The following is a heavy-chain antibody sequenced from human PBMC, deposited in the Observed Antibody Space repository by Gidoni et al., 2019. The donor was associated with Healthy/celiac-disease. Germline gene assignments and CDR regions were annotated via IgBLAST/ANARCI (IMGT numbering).Heavy chain of an antibody. D-gene: IGHD6-13*01. J-gene: IGHJ6*03. Sequence: QVQLVQSGAEVKKPGASVKVSCKASGYTFTSYDINWVRQATGQGLEWMGWRNPNSGNTGYAQKFQGRVTMTRNTSISTAYMELSSLRSEDTAVYYCARGLSSSWPYYYYYYMDVWGKGTTVTVSS. CDR3: ARGLSSSWPYYYYYYMDV. CDR1: GYTFTSYD. CDR2: RNPNSGNT. V-gene: IGHV1-8*01.